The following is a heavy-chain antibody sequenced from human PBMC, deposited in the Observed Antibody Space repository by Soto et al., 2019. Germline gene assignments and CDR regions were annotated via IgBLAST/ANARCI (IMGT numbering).Heavy chain of an antibody. CDR2: IIPIFGTA. J-gene: IGHJ4*02. D-gene: IGHD3-22*01. CDR3: ARGYYDSSGYYPVNYFDY. CDR1: GGTFSSYA. Sequence: SVKVSCKASGGTFSSYAISWVRQAPGQGLEWMGGIIPIFGTANYAQKFQGRVTITADESTSTAYMELSSLRSEDTAVYYCARGYYDSSGYYPVNYFDYWGQGTLVTVSS. V-gene: IGHV1-69*13.